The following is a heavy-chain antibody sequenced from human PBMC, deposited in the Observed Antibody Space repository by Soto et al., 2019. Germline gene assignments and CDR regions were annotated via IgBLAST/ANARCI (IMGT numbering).Heavy chain of an antibody. CDR1: GFTFSSYA. CDR3: ASEESSGWYGDY. CDR2: ISYDGSNK. D-gene: IGHD6-19*01. Sequence: QVQLVESGGGVVQPGRSLRLSCAASGFTFSSYAMHWVRQAPGKGLEWGAVISYDGSNKYYADSVKGRFTISRDNSKNTLYLQMNSLRAEDTAVYYCASEESSGWYGDYWGQGTLVTVSS. J-gene: IGHJ4*02. V-gene: IGHV3-30-3*01.